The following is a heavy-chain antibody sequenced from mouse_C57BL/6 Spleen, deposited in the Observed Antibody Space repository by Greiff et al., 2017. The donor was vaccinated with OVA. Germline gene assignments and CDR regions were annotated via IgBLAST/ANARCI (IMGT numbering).Heavy chain of an antibody. V-gene: IGHV14-4*01. Sequence: VQLKESGAELVRPGASVKLSCTASGFNIKDDYMHWVKQRPEQGLEWIGWIDPENGDTEYASKFQGKATITADTSSNTAYLQLSSLTSEDTAVYYCTTKLRPAWFAYWGQGILVTVSA. D-gene: IGHD3-2*02. CDR1: GFNIKDDY. J-gene: IGHJ3*01. CDR3: TTKLRPAWFAY. CDR2: IDPENGDT.